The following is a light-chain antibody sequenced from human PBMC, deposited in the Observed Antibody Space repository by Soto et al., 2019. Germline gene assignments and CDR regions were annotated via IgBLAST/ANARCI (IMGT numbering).Light chain of an antibody. CDR3: QQYGGSALYT. CDR1: QNISSSS. CDR2: AAS. V-gene: IGKV3-20*01. J-gene: IGKJ2*01. Sequence: EIVLTQSPGTLSLSPGERATLSCRASQNISSSSLAWYQQKPGQAPRLLIHAASSRATGIPDRFSGSGSGTDFTLYISRLEPEDFAVYYCQQYGGSALYTFGQGTKLEFK.